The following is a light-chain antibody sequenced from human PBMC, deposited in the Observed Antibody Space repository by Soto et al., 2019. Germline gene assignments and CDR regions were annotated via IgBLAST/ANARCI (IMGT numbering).Light chain of an antibody. CDR2: GAS. J-gene: IGKJ4*01. Sequence: EIVLTQSPATLSLSPGERATLSCRASQSVSSNLAWYQQKPGQAPRLLIYGASNRATGIPARFSGIGSGTDFTLTISSLEPEDFAVYYCQQRSNWPLTFGGGTKVDIK. V-gene: IGKV3-11*01. CDR1: QSVSSN. CDR3: QQRSNWPLT.